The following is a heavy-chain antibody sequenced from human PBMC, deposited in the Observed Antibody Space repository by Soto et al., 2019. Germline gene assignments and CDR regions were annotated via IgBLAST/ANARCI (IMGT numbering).Heavy chain of an antibody. CDR1: GFTFSTYG. V-gene: IGHV3-30*18. CDR2: ISHDGTNK. CDR3: AKDEYYYSRSGYYIFDS. Sequence: GGSLRLSYEVSGFTFSTYGMHWVRQAKGKGLEWVAAISHDGTNKNYGDSVKGRFTISRDNSKKTLYLQMNSLRPEDTALYYCAKDEYYYSRSGYYIFDSWGQGTLVTVS. J-gene: IGHJ4*02. D-gene: IGHD3-22*01.